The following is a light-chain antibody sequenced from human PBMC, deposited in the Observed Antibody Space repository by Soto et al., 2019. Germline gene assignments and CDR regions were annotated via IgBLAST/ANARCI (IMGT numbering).Light chain of an antibody. CDR2: DAS. Sequence: DIQMTQSPSSLSASVGDRVTITCQASQDIRKYLNWYQQKPGKAPKLLIYDASNLETGVPSRFSGSGSGTDFTFTISSLQPEDIGTYYCQQYDDLYTFGQWTKLEIK. J-gene: IGKJ2*01. V-gene: IGKV1-33*01. CDR3: QQYDDLYT. CDR1: QDIRKY.